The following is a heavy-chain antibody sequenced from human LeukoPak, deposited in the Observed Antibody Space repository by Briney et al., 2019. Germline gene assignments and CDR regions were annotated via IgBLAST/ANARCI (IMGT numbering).Heavy chain of an antibody. Sequence: GASVKVSCKACGCTFNRYAISWVRQAPGQGLEWMGGIIPIFGTANYAQKFQGRVTITADESTSTAYMELSSLRSEDTAVYYCASISGPWGQGTLVTVSS. J-gene: IGHJ5*02. CDR1: GCTFNRYA. V-gene: IGHV1-69*13. CDR2: IIPIFGTA. D-gene: IGHD3-10*01. CDR3: ASISGP.